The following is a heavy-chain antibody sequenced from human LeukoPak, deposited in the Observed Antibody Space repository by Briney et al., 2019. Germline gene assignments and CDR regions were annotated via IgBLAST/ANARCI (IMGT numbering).Heavy chain of an antibody. CDR1: GFIFSSFE. V-gene: IGHV3-48*03. CDR2: ISSTGSTI. CDR3: AREGSVGYGDYPEYMDV. Sequence: PGGSQPLLCAASGFIFSSFEMNWVRQAPGKGLEWVSYISSTGSTIYYADSVQGRFTISRDNAKNSLYLQLNTLRAEDTAVYYCAREGSVGYGDYPEYMDVWGKGTTVTVSS. J-gene: IGHJ6*03. D-gene: IGHD4-17*01.